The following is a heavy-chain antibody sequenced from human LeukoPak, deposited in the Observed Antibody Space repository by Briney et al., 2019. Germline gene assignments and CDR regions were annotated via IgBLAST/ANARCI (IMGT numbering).Heavy chain of an antibody. J-gene: IGHJ4*02. Sequence: GGSLRLSCAASGFTFSSYSMNWVRQAPGKGLEWVSYISSSSSTIYYADSVKGRFTISRDNAKNSLYLQMNSLRAEDTAVYYCAKGWYSSGWYVDYWGQGTLVTVSS. CDR3: AKGWYSSGWYVDY. V-gene: IGHV3-48*01. CDR1: GFTFSSYS. D-gene: IGHD6-19*01. CDR2: ISSSSSTI.